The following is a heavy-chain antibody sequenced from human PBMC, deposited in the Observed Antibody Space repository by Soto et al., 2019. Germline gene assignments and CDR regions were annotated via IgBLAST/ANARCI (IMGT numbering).Heavy chain of an antibody. D-gene: IGHD1-26*01. Sequence: GGSLRLSCAASGFTFNNYAMSWVRQAPGKGLEWVSAISGSGGSTYYADSVKGRFTISRDNSKNTLYLQMNSLRAEDTAVYYCAKDHKLRRYLDYWGQGTMVTVSS. V-gene: IGHV3-23*01. J-gene: IGHJ4*02. CDR1: GFTFNNYA. CDR3: AKDHKLRRYLDY. CDR2: ISGSGGST.